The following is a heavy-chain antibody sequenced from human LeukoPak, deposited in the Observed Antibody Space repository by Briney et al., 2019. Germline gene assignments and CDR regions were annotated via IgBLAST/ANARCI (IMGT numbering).Heavy chain of an antibody. CDR1: GYTFTSYY. D-gene: IGHD6-6*01. V-gene: IGHV1-46*01. CDR3: ARATPKLVGPEYFQH. CDR2: INPSGGST. Sequence: ASVKVSCKASGYTFTSYYMHWVRQAPGQGLEWMGIINPSGGSTSYAQKFQGRVTMTRDTSTSTVYMELSSLRSDDTAVYYCARATPKLVGPEYFQHWGQGTLVTVSS. J-gene: IGHJ1*01.